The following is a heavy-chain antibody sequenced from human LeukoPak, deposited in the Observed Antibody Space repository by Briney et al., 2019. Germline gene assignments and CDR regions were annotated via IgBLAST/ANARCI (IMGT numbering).Heavy chain of an antibody. Sequence: PETLSLTCTVSGGSISSYSWSWIRQPPGKGLEWIGYIYYSGSTNYNPSLKSRVTISVDTSKNQFSLKLTSVTAADTAVYYCARHGTRGYHPYYFDYWGQGTLVTVSS. D-gene: IGHD3-22*01. J-gene: IGHJ4*02. CDR3: ARHGTRGYHPYYFDY. CDR2: IYYSGST. CDR1: GGSISSYS. V-gene: IGHV4-59*08.